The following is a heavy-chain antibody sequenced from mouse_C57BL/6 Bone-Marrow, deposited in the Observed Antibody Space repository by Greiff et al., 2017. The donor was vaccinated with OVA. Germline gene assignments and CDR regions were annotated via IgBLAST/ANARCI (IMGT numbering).Heavy chain of an antibody. CDR2: INPYNGGT. J-gene: IGHJ2*01. V-gene: IGHV1-19*01. Sequence: VQLQQSGPVLVKPGASVKMSCKASGYTFTDYYMNWVKQSHGKSLEWIGVINPYNGGTSYNQKFKGKATLTVDKSSSTAYMELNRITSEDSAVYYCARGSGYVDFDYWGQGTTLTVSS. CDR1: GYTFTDYY. CDR3: ARGSGYVDFDY. D-gene: IGHD3-2*02.